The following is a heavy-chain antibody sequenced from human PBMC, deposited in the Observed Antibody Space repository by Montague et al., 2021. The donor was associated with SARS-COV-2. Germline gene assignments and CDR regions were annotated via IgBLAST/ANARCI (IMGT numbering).Heavy chain of an antibody. CDR2: IDPSGSFS. Sequence: QSGAEVKKPGESLRISCQGSGYSFTSYWISWVRQLPWKGLEWVARIDPSGSFSSYSPSFQGHVTISADKSISTAFLQWSSLKASDTAMFICARHLGQYQPIQSNPRGQGALVTVSS. D-gene: IGHD2-2*01. V-gene: IGHV5-10-1*01. CDR3: ARHLGQYQPIQSNP. CDR1: GYSFTSYW. J-gene: IGHJ5*02.